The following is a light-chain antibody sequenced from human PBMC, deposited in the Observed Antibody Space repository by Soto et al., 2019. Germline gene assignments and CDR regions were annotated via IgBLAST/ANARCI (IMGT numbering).Light chain of an antibody. Sequence: EVVLTQSPGTQSLSPGERATLSCRASQSVTNKYLAWYQQKPGQAPRLLIFGSSDRATGIPDRFSGSGSGTDFTLTISRLEPEDFAVYYCQQYGSSPPYTFGQGTKLEI. J-gene: IGKJ2*01. V-gene: IGKV3-20*01. CDR1: QSVTNKY. CDR3: QQYGSSPPYT. CDR2: GSS.